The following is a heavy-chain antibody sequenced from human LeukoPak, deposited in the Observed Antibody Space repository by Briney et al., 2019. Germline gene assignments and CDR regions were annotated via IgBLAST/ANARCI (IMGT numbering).Heavy chain of an antibody. V-gene: IGHV7-4-1*02. J-gene: IGHJ4*02. CDR3: AMSYYDIPDY. CDR2: INTDTGNP. D-gene: IGHD3-9*01. Sequence: ASVKVSCKASGYTFTTYAMNWVRQAPGQGLEWMGWINTDTGNPTYARGFTGRFVFSLDTSVSTAYLQINSLKAEDTAVYYCAMSYYDIPDYWGQGTLVTVSS. CDR1: GYTFTTYA.